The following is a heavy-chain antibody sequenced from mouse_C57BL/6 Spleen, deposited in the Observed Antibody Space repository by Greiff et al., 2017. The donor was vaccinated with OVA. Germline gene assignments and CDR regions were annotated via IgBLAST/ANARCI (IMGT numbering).Heavy chain of an antibody. CDR1: GYSITSGYY. CDR2: ISYDGSN. J-gene: IGHJ3*01. D-gene: IGHD2-1*01. Sequence: EVQLMESGPGLVKPSQSLSLTCSVTGYSITSGYYWNWIRQFPGNKLEWMGYISYDGSNNYNPSLKNRISITRDTSKNQFFLKLNSVTTEDTATYYCARGGLYYGNYGFAYWGQGTLVTVSA. CDR3: ARGGLYYGNYGFAY. V-gene: IGHV3-6*01.